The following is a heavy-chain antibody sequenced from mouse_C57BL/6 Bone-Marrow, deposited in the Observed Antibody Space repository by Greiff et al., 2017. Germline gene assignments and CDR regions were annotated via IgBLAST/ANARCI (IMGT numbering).Heavy chain of an antibody. CDR3: TRWGSRYFDV. Sequence: QVQLQQSGAELVKPGASVKMSCKASGYTFTSYWITWVKQRPGQGLEWIGDIYPETGGTAYNQKFKGKAILTADKSSSTAYMELRSLTSEDSAVYYCTRWGSRYFDVWGTGTTVTVSS. J-gene: IGHJ1*03. D-gene: IGHD1-1*02. CDR2: IYPETGGT. CDR1: GYTFTSYW. V-gene: IGHV1-55*01.